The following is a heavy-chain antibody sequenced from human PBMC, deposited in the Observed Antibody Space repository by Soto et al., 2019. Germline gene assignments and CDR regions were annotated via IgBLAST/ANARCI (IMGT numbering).Heavy chain of an antibody. CDR1: GFTFTPYV. CDR2: ISGTSSSI. CDR3: ARGIRVVRGVMVSYYYGMDV. V-gene: IGHV3-48*01. D-gene: IGHD3-10*01. Sequence: GGSLRLSCTASGFTFTPYVMNWVRQAPGKGLEWVASISGTSSSIYYADSVKGRFTNSRDNAMNSLNLHMTSLRGEDTAVYYCARGIRVVRGVMVSYYYGMDVWGQGTTVTVSS. J-gene: IGHJ6*02.